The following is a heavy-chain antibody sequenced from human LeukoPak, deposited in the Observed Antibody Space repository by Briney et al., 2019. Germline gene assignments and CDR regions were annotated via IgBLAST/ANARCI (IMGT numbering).Heavy chain of an antibody. CDR1: GFTFSSYS. D-gene: IGHD4-17*01. CDR2: ISGSGGST. V-gene: IGHV3-23*01. J-gene: IGHJ4*02. Sequence: GGSLRLSCAASGFTFSSYSMSWVRQAPGKGLEWVSAISGSGGSTYYAYSVKGRFTISRDNSKNTLYLQMNSLRAEDTAVYYCAKDYGDYLDYWGQGTLVTVSS. CDR3: AKDYGDYLDY.